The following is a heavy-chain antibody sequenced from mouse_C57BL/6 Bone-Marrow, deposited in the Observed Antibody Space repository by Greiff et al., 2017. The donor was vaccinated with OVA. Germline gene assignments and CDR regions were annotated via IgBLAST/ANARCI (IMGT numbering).Heavy chain of an antibody. Sequence: VQLQQSGAELVRPGASVKLSCTASGFNIKDDYMHWVKQRPEQGLEWIGWIDPENGDPEYASKFQGKATITADTSSNTAYLQLSSLTSEDTAVYYCTTLYGYYFDYWGQGTTLTVSS. CDR3: TTLYGYYFDY. CDR1: GFNIKDDY. D-gene: IGHD1-1*02. CDR2: IDPENGDP. V-gene: IGHV14-4*01. J-gene: IGHJ2*01.